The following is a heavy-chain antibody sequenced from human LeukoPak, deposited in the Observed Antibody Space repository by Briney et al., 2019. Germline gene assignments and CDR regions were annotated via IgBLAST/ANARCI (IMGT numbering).Heavy chain of an antibody. CDR2: IKEDGSEK. J-gene: IGHJ4*02. Sequence: GGSLRLSCAASGFTFRNYWMSWVRQAPGKGLEWVANIKEDGSEKYYVDSVKGRFTISRDNAKNSLFLQMNSLRAEDTEVYYCANLRLLGFDSWGQGTLVSVSS. D-gene: IGHD2-21*02. CDR1: GFTFRNYW. CDR3: ANLRLLGFDS. V-gene: IGHV3-7*01.